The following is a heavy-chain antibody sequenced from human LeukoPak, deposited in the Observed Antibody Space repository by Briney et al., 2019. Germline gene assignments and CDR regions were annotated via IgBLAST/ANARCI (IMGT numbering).Heavy chain of an antibody. D-gene: IGHD6-19*01. Sequence: GGSLRLSCAASGFTFSAHSMNWVRQAPGKGLEWVASISSRSSYIYYGGSVKGRFTVSRDNARNSVYLQMNSLRAEDTAVYYCVRRAVSGEEALDFDYWGQGTPVTVSS. V-gene: IGHV3-21*01. J-gene: IGHJ4*02. CDR2: ISSRSSYI. CDR3: VRRAVSGEEALDFDY. CDR1: GFTFSAHS.